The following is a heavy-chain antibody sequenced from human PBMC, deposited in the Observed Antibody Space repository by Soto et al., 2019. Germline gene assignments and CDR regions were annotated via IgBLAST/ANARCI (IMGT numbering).Heavy chain of an antibody. D-gene: IGHD5-12*01. CDR2: TYFRSKWYN. J-gene: IGHJ5*02. CDR3: AKGDNLGPKTGYAFDP. Sequence: PSQTLSLTCAISGDSVSSNTASWNWIRQSPWRGLEWLGRTYFRSKWYNDYAVSVKSRIIINPDTSNNQFSLQLNSVTPEDTAVNFCAKGDNLGPKTGYAFDPWGQGIMVTVSS. CDR1: GDSVSSNTAS. V-gene: IGHV6-1*01.